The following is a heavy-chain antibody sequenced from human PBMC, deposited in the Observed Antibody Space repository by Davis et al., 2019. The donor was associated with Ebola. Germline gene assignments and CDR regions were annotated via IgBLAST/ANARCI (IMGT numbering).Heavy chain of an antibody. CDR2: ISSSSSYI. CDR1: GFSFSSYG. D-gene: IGHD3-16*01. J-gene: IGHJ4*02. CDR3: VRDYNDGIGRFDY. Sequence: GGSLRLSCAASGFSFSSYGMHWVRQAPGKGLEWVSSISSSSSYIYYADSVKGRFTISRDNSKSTLYLQMNSLRLEDTAVYYCVRDYNDGIGRFDYWGQGTLVTVSS. V-gene: IGHV3-21*01.